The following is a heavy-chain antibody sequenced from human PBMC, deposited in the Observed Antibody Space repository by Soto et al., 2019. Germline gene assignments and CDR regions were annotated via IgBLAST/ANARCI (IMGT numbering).Heavy chain of an antibody. CDR3: ARGLGYSSGYHLDW. J-gene: IGHJ4*02. CDR2: IHYSGST. V-gene: IGHV4-59*01. CDR1: GGSISTYY. Sequence: QVHLQESGPGLVKPSETLSLTCTVSGGSISTYYWTWIRQPPGKGLEWIVYIHYSGSTNYNPYLKRRLTSSVDTSNNQFSLKLSSVTAADTAVYYCARGLGYSSGYHLDWWGQGTLVTVSS. D-gene: IGHD5-18*01.